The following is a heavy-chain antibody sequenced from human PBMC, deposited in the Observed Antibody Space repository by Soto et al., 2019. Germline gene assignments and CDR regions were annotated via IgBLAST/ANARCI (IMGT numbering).Heavy chain of an antibody. D-gene: IGHD1-7*01. V-gene: IGHV4-31*03. CDR1: GGSISSGGYY. CDR2: IYYSGST. J-gene: IGHJ5*02. CDR3: ASAVRFAQLVLDVGNGFDP. Sequence: SETLSLTCTASGGSISSGGYYWSWIRQHPGKGLEWIGYIYYSGSTYYNPSLKSRVTISVDTSKNQFSLKLSSVTAADTAVYYCASAVRFAQLVLDVGNGFDPWGQGTLVTVSS.